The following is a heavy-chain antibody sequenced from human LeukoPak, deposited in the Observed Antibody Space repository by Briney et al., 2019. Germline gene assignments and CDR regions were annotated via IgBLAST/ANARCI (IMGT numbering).Heavy chain of an antibody. Sequence: SETLSLTCTVSGGSISSYYWSWIRQPPGKGLEWIGYIYYSGSTNYNPSLKSRVTISVDTSKNQFSLKLSSVTAADTAMYYCARGPFWTAAVVDAFDIWGQGTMVTVSS. CDR3: ARGPFWTAAVVDAFDI. CDR1: GGSISSYY. V-gene: IGHV4-59*01. J-gene: IGHJ3*02. D-gene: IGHD6-13*01. CDR2: IYYSGST.